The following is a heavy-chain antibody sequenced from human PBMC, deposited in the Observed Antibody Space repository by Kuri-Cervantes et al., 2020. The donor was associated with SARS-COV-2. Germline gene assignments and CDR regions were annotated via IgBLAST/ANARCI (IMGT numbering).Heavy chain of an antibody. Sequence: GESLKISCAASGFTFSSYAMHWVRQAPGKGLEWVAVISYDGSNKYYADSVKGRFTISRDNSKNTLYLQMNSLGAEDTAVYYCAREDPSDNWFDPWGQGTLVTVSS. CDR2: ISYDGSNK. V-gene: IGHV3-30-3*01. CDR3: AREDPSDNWFDP. J-gene: IGHJ5*02. CDR1: GFTFSSYA.